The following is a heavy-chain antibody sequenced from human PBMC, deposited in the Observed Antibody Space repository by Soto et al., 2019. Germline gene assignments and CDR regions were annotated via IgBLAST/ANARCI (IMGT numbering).Heavy chain of an antibody. Sequence: PGGSLRLSCKGSGFSFSSYWMSWLRQAPGKGLEWVSYISSSSSTIYYADSVKGRFTISRDNAKNSLYLQMNSLRDEDTAVYYCAITYYDSSGYYPYAYWGQGTLVTVSS. CDR3: AITYYDSSGYYPYAY. CDR2: ISSSSSTI. D-gene: IGHD3-22*01. CDR1: GFSFSSYW. V-gene: IGHV3-48*02. J-gene: IGHJ4*02.